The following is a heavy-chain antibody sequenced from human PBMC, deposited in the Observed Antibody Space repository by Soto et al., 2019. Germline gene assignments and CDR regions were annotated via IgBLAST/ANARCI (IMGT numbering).Heavy chain of an antibody. D-gene: IGHD5-18*01. V-gene: IGHV1-69*13. Sequence: SVKVSCKASGGTFSSYAISWVRQAPGQGLEWMGGIIPIFGTANYAQKFQGRVTITADESTSTAYMELSSLRSEDTAVYYCARKLRIQLWPHAFDYWGQGTLVTVSS. CDR3: ARKLRIQLWPHAFDY. CDR2: IIPIFGTA. J-gene: IGHJ4*02. CDR1: GGTFSSYA.